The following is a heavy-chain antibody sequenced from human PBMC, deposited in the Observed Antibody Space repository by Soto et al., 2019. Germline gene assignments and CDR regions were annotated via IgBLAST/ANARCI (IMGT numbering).Heavy chain of an antibody. CDR2: IYYRGSA. V-gene: IGHV4-39*01. J-gene: IGHJ4*02. CDR3: ARLEGLATISYYFDF. CDR1: DDSINSDKYY. D-gene: IGHD3-9*01. Sequence: SETLSLTCSVSDDSINSDKYYWGWIRQPPGKGLEWIGSIYYRGSAYYNPSLQTRVTISPDKSKSQFSLKLNSVTAADSAVYFCARLEGLATISYYFDFWGPGALVTVSS.